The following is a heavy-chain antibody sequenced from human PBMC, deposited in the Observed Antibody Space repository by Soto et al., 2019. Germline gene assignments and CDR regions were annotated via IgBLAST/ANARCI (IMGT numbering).Heavy chain of an antibody. D-gene: IGHD3-3*01. J-gene: IGHJ6*02. CDR1: GFTFSNAW. V-gene: IGHV3-15*07. CDR2: IKSKTDGGTT. CDR3: TTAPRPIFGVVRPPGDLTQPYYYYYGMDV. Sequence: GGSLRLSCAASGFTFSNAWMNWVRQAPGKGLEWVGRIKSKTDGGTTDYAAPVKGRFTISRDDSKNTLYLQMNSLKTEDTAVYYCTTAPRPIFGVVRPPGDLTQPYYYYYGMDVWGQGTTVTVSS.